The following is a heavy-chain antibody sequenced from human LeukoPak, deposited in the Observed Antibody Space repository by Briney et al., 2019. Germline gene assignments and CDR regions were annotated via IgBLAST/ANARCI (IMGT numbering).Heavy chain of an antibody. CDR1: GYSFTSYW. J-gene: IGHJ6*02. CDR2: IYPGDSDT. Sequence: GESLKISCKGSGYSFTSYWIGWVRKMPGKGLEWMGIIYPGDSDTRYSPSFQGQVTISADKSISTAYLQWSSLKASDTAMYYCARWLRFGLDYYGMDVWGQGTTVTVSS. V-gene: IGHV5-51*01. CDR3: ARWLRFGLDYYGMDV. D-gene: IGHD5-12*01.